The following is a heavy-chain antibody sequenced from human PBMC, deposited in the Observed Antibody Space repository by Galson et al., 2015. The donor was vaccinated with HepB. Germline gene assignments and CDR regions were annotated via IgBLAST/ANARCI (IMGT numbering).Heavy chain of an antibody. J-gene: IGHJ6*02. V-gene: IGHV1-24*01. Sequence: SVKVSCKVSGYTLTELSMHWVRQAPGKGLEWMGGFDPEDGETIYAQKFQGRVTMTEDTSTDTAYMELSSLRSEDTAVYYCATALAVATTGGIYYYYGMDVWGQVTTVTVSS. CDR1: GYTLTELS. CDR3: ATALAVATTGGIYYYYGMDV. D-gene: IGHD6-19*01. CDR2: FDPEDGET.